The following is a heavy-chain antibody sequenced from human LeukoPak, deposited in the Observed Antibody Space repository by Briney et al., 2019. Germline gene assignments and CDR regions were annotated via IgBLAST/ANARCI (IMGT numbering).Heavy chain of an antibody. Sequence: TGGSLRLSCAASGFTFDDYDMSWVRHAPGKGLEWVSGINWNGGSTGYADSVKGRFTISRDNAKNSLFLQVNSLRAEDTALYYCARGVLSLSRNRPRPMDVWGKGTTVTVSS. CDR1: GFTFDDYD. CDR2: INWNGGST. V-gene: IGHV3-20*04. CDR3: ARGVLSLSRNRPRPMDV. D-gene: IGHD2/OR15-2a*01. J-gene: IGHJ6*03.